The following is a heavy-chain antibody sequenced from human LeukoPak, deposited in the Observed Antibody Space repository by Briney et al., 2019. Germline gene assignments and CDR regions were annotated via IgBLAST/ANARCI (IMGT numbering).Heavy chain of an antibody. CDR1: GYTFTIYG. D-gene: IGHD3-10*01. Sequence: ASVKVSCKASGYTFTIYGISWVRQAPGQGLEWMGWISAYNGNTNYAQKLQGRVTMTTDTSTSTAYMELRSLRSDDTAVYYCARTYYYGSGHYYYYMDVWGKGTTVTISS. J-gene: IGHJ6*03. V-gene: IGHV1-18*01. CDR3: ARTYYYGSGHYYYYMDV. CDR2: ISAYNGNT.